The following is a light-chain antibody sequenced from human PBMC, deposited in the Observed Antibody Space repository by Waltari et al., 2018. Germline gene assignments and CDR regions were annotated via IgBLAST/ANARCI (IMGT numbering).Light chain of an antibody. J-gene: IGKJ1*01. CDR1: PSVTSSY. V-gene: IGKV3-20*01. Sequence: EIVLTQSPGTLSLSPGERVTLSCRASPSVTSSYLAWYQQKPGQAPRLLVYSASNRATGIPDRFSGSGSGTDFTLTISRLEPEDFAVYCCQQYGSSPPTFGQGTKVEIK. CDR2: SAS. CDR3: QQYGSSPPT.